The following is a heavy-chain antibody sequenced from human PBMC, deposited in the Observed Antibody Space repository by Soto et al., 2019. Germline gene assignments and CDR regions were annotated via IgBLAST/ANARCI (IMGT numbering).Heavy chain of an antibody. CDR3: ARDQSGYDSVWFDP. V-gene: IGHV4-34*10. CDR1: GGPFSGVY. Sequence: PSETLSLTCAVSGGPFSGVYWSWIRQPPGKGLEWIGGVNHRGSANYNPSLESRVTMSVDTSKNQFSLKLTSVTAADTAVYYCARDQSGYDSVWFDPWGQGTLVTVSS. D-gene: IGHD5-12*01. CDR2: VNHRGSA. J-gene: IGHJ5*02.